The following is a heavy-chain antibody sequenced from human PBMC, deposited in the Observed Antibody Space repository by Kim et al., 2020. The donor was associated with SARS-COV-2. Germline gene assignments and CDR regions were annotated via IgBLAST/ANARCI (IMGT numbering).Heavy chain of an antibody. V-gene: IGHV3-30*04. D-gene: IGHD5-12*01. CDR2: ISYDGSTE. CDR1: GFTFSNYA. CDR3: ARGSGYDIPHYFLN. Sequence: GGSLRLSCAASGFTFSNYAMHWVRQAPGKGLEWVTLISYDGSTEYSADSVKCRFTISRDNSKNTLSLQIYSLRPEDTAVYYYARGSGYDIPHYFLNWGQG. J-gene: IGHJ4*02.